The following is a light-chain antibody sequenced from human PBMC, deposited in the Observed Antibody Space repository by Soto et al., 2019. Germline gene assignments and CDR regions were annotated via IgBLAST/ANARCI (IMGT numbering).Light chain of an antibody. CDR3: QQYNNWPPHT. CDR1: QSVSSD. Sequence: EIVMTQSPATLSVSPGERATLSCRASQSVSSDLAWYQQIPGQAPRLVIYDASTRASGIPARFSGSGSGTEFTLTISSLQSEDFAVYYCQQYNNWPPHTFGQGTKLEIK. CDR2: DAS. J-gene: IGKJ2*01. V-gene: IGKV3-15*01.